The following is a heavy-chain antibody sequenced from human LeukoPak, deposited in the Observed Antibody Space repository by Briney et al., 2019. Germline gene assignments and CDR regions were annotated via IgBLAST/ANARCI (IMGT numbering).Heavy chain of an antibody. V-gene: IGHV4-59*01. Sequence: PSETLSLTCTVSGGSISSYYWSWLRQPPGKGLEWIGYIYYSGSTNYNPSLKSRVTISVDTSKNQFSLKLSSVTAADTAVYYCARDPFYYDSSDGMDVWGQGTTVTVSS. D-gene: IGHD3-22*01. J-gene: IGHJ6*02. CDR2: IYYSGST. CDR3: ARDPFYYDSSDGMDV. CDR1: GGSISSYY.